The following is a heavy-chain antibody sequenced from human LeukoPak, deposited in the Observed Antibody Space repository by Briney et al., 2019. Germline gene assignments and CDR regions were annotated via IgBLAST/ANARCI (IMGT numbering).Heavy chain of an antibody. V-gene: IGHV1-69*13. CDR3: ARGGPYVHYYGMDV. Sequence: GASVKVSCKASGCTFTSYAISWVRQAPGQGLEWMGGIIPIFGTANYAQKFQGRVTITADESTSTAYMELSSLRSEDTAVYYCARGGPYVHYYGMDVWGEGTTVTVSS. J-gene: IGHJ6*04. CDR2: IIPIFGTA. CDR1: GCTFTSYA. D-gene: IGHD2-21*01.